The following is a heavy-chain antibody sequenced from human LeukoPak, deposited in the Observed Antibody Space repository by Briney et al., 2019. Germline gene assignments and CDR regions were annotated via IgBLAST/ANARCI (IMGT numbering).Heavy chain of an antibody. CDR3: ARGLGGDSGYYYYMDV. CDR1: SGSISSHY. Sequence: SETLSLTCTVSSGSISSHYWTWIRQPPGKGLEYIGYVYYSGSTNYNPSLKSRVTISIDTSKNQFSLRLSSVTAADTAVYYCARGLGGDSGYYYYMDVWDKGTTVTVSS. J-gene: IGHJ6*03. CDR2: VYYSGST. V-gene: IGHV4-59*11. D-gene: IGHD2-21*02.